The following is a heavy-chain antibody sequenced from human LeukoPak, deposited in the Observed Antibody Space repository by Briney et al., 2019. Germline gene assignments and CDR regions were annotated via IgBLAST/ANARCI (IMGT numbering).Heavy chain of an antibody. CDR3: ARETSQKGAHYMDV. J-gene: IGHJ6*03. D-gene: IGHD3-16*01. V-gene: IGHV4-39*07. CDR2: IYYSGTT. Sequence: SETLSLTCTVSGGSISSTYYWDWIRQPPGKGLEWIGSIYYSGTTYYNPSLKSRVTISVDTSKNKFSLKLSSVTAADTAVYYCARETSQKGAHYMDVWGKGTTVTISS. CDR1: GGSISSTYY.